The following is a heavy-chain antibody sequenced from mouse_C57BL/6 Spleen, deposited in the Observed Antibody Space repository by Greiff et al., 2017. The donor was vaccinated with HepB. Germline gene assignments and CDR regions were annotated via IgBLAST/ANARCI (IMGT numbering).Heavy chain of an antibody. CDR1: GFTFTDYY. CDR2: IRNKANGYTT. D-gene: IGHD6-1*01. V-gene: IGHV7-3*01. CDR3: ARWQVAYAMDY. J-gene: IGHJ4*01. Sequence: DVQLVESGGGLVQPGGSLSLSCAASGFTFTDYYMSWVRQPPGKALEWLGFIRNKANGYTTEYSASVKGRFTISRDNSQSILYLQMNALRAEDSATYYCARWQVAYAMDYWGQGTSVTVSS.